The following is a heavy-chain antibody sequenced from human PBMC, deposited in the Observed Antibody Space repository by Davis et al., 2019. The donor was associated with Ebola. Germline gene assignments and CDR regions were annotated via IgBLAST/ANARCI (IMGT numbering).Heavy chain of an antibody. CDR1: VITFSSYA. Sequence: SLNISCTDSVITFSSYAMAWGRQAPRKGLELVSAISGSGGSTYYADSVKGRFTISRDNSKNTLYLQMNNLRAEDTAVYYCVRDSIEGATTFDYWGQGTLVTVSS. J-gene: IGHJ4*02. CDR3: VRDSIEGATTFDY. CDR2: ISGSGGST. D-gene: IGHD1-26*01. V-gene: IGHV3-23*01.